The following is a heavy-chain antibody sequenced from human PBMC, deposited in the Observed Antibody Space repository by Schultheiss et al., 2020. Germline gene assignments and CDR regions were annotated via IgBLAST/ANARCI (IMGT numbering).Heavy chain of an antibody. D-gene: IGHD1-26*01. CDR1: GGSISSYY. CDR3: ARANPYSGSSHKLFDY. Sequence: SETLSLTCTVSGGSISSYYWSWIRQPPGKGLEWIGEINHSGSTNYNPSLKSRVTISVDTSKNQFSLKLSSVAAADTAVYYCARANPYSGSSHKLFDYWGQGTLVTVSS. CDR2: INHSGST. J-gene: IGHJ4*02. V-gene: IGHV4-34*01.